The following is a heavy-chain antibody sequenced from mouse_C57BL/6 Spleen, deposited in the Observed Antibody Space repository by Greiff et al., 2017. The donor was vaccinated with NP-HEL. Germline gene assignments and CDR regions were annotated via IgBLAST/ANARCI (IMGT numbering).Heavy chain of an antibody. Sequence: EVHLVESGGGLVQPGGSMKLSCVASGFTFSNYWMNWVRQSPEKGLEWVAQIRLKSDNYATHYAESVKGRFTISRDDSKSSVYLQMNNLRAEDTGIYYCTDYGRYAMDYWGQGTSVTVSS. D-gene: IGHD1-1*02. J-gene: IGHJ4*01. V-gene: IGHV6-3*01. CDR1: GFTFSNYW. CDR3: TDYGRYAMDY. CDR2: IRLKSDNYAT.